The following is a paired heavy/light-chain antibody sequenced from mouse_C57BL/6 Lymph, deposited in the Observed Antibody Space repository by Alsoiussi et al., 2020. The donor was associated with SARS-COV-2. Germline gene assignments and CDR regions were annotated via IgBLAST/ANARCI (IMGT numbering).Light chain of an antibody. CDR3: ALWYSNHWV. CDR1: TGAVTTSNY. CDR2: GTN. Sequence: QAVVTQESALTTSPGETVTLTCRSSTGAVTTSNYANWVQEKPDHLFTGLIGGTNNRAPGVPARFSGSLIGDKAALTITGAQTEDEAIYFCALWYSNHWVFGGGTKLTVL. V-gene: IGLV1*01. J-gene: IGLJ1*01.
Heavy chain of an antibody. CDR1: GFSLTSYA. V-gene: IGHV2-9-1*01. J-gene: IGHJ2*01. Sequence: QVQLKESGPGLVAPSQSLSITCTVSGFSLTSYAISWVRQPPGKGLEWLGVIWTGGGTNYNSALKSRLSISKDNSKSQVFLKMNSLQTDDTARYYCARIDYYGSSDYFDYWGQGTTLTVSS. CDR3: ARIDYYGSSDYFDY. D-gene: IGHD1-1*01. CDR2: IWTGGGT.